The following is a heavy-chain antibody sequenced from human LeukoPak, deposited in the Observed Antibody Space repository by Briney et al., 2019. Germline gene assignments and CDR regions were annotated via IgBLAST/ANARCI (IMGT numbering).Heavy chain of an antibody. J-gene: IGHJ6*02. D-gene: IGHD1-1*01. CDR3: ASLIRRLERRAGYYGMDV. CDR2: MNPNSGNT. V-gene: IGHV1-8*01. CDR1: GYTFTSYD. Sequence: ASVKVSCKASGYTFTSYDINWVRQATGQGLEWMGWMNPNSGNTGYAQKFQGRVTMTRNTSISTAYMELSSLRSEDTAVYYCASLIRRLERRAGYYGMDVWGQGTTVTVSS.